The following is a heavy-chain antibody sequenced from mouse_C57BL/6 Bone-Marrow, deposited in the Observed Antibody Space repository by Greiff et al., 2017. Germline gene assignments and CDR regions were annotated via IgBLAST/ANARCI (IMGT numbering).Heavy chain of an antibody. D-gene: IGHD2-3*01. CDR3: ARSLDGYYDFDY. CDR1: GYTFTSYG. CDR2: IYPRSGNT. Sequence: QVQLQQSGAELARPGASVKLSCTASGYTFTSYGISWVKQRTGQGLEWIGEIYPRSGNTYYNEKFKGKATLTADKSSSTAYMALRSLTSEDSAVYFCARSLDGYYDFDYWGQGTTLTVSS. V-gene: IGHV1-81*01. J-gene: IGHJ2*01.